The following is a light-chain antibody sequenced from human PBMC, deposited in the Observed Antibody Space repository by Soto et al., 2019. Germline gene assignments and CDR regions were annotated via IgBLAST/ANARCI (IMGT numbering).Light chain of an antibody. CDR2: DAS. J-gene: IGKJ4*01. CDR1: EHINNY. CDR3: QQYDSLPLT. Sequence: DFQMTQSPRSLSASVGDRVTITCQASEHINNYLNWYQQIPGKAPKLLIYDASNLAAGAPSRFSGSGSGTAFTFAISGLQPDDVATYYCQQYDSLPLTFGGGTKVDIK. V-gene: IGKV1-33*01.